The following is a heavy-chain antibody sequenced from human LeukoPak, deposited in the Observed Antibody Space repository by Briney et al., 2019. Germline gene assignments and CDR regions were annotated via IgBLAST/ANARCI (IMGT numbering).Heavy chain of an antibody. Sequence: SETLSLTCTVPGDSINSYFWSWIRQPPGKGLEWIGYMHNGVHTNYNPSLKSRVTISGDTSKNQLSLKLTSVTAADTAVYYCAATIKRDYGDTNLDYWGQGALVTVSP. D-gene: IGHD4/OR15-4a*01. CDR2: MHNGVHT. CDR1: GDSINSYF. CDR3: AATIKRDYGDTNLDY. V-gene: IGHV4-59*01. J-gene: IGHJ4*02.